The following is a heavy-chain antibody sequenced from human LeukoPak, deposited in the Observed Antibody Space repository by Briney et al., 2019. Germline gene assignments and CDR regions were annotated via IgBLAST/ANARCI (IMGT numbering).Heavy chain of an antibody. CDR3: ARGVRLATYYYYYMDV. Sequence: SETLSLTCAVYGGSFGGYYWSWIRQPPGKGLEWIGEINHSGSTNYNPSLKSRVTISVDTSKNQFSLKLSSVTAADTAVYYCARGVRLATYYYYYMDVWGKGTTVTVSS. J-gene: IGHJ6*03. CDR1: GGSFGGYY. V-gene: IGHV4-34*01. D-gene: IGHD3-16*01. CDR2: INHSGST.